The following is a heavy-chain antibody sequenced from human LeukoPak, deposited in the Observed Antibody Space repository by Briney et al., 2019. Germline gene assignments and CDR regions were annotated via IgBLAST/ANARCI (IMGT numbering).Heavy chain of an antibody. V-gene: IGHV4-34*01. CDR1: GGSFSGYY. J-gene: IGHJ6*03. Sequence: PSETLSLTCAVYGGSFSGYYWSWIRQPPGKGLEWIGEINHSGSTNYNPSLKSRVTISVDTSKNQFSLKLSSVTAADTAVYYCARQWYNNYYYYMDVWGKGATVTIFS. CDR3: ARQWYNNYYYYMDV. CDR2: INHSGST. D-gene: IGHD1-1*01.